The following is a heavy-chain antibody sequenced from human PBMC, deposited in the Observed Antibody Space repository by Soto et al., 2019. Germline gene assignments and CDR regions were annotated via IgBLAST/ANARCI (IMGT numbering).Heavy chain of an antibody. J-gene: IGHJ4*02. V-gene: IGHV3-30-3*01. Sequence: GGSLRLSCAASGLPFSSYVMHWVRQAPGKGLEWVAVISYDGSNKYYADSVKGRFTISRDNSKNTLYLQMNSLRAEDTAVYYCASASYYESLFDYWGQGTLVTVSS. CDR3: ASASYYESLFDY. CDR1: GLPFSSYV. D-gene: IGHD3-22*01. CDR2: ISYDGSNK.